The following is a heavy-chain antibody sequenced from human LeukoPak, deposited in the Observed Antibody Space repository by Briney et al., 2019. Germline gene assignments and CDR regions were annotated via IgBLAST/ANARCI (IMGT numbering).Heavy chain of an antibody. Sequence: ASVKVTCKTSGGAFNTYAITWVRQAPGQGLEWMGGIIPIAETTNYAQNFQGRVTLTADETTSTAYMELNSLRSDDTAVYYCASIDDILTASGLGPHIPYLLKYWGPGTLVTVSS. CDR3: ASIDDILTASGLGPHIPYLLKY. CDR2: IIPIAETT. V-gene: IGHV1-69*13. CDR1: GGAFNTYA. D-gene: IGHD3-9*01. J-gene: IGHJ4*02.